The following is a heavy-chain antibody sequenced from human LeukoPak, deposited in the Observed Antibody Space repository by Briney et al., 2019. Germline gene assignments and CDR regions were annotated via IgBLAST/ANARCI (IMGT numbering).Heavy chain of an antibody. CDR2: IYYSGST. CDR1: GGSISSSSYY. D-gene: IGHD2/OR15-2a*01. J-gene: IGHJ4*02. Sequence: SETLSLTCTVSGGSISSSSYYWGWIRQPPGKGLEWIGSIYYSGSTYYNPSLKSRVTISVDTSKNQFSLKLSSVTAADTAVYYCARQRGRSGNISSWGQGTLVTVSS. CDR3: ARQRGRSGNISS. V-gene: IGHV4-39*01.